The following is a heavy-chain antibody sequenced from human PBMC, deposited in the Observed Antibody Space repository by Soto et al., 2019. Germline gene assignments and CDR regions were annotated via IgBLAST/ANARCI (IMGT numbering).Heavy chain of an antibody. CDR1: GGYISTTSS. Sequence: QVQLQESGPGLVKPSGTLSLTCAVSGGYISTTSSWSWVRLSPGKGLAWIGEIHHGTGTHYKPAPKGRVTISLDKSQTQLSLWLTSVTGADTAVYNCARNEAYDLDVWGQGTTVTVSS. V-gene: IGHV4-4*02. CDR3: ARNEAYDLDV. D-gene: IGHD5-12*01. J-gene: IGHJ6*02. CDR2: IHHGTGT.